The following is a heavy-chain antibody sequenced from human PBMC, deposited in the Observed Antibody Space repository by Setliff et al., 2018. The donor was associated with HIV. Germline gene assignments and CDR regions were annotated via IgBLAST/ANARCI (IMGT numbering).Heavy chain of an antibody. CDR2: IYWDDDK. Sequence: SGPTLVNPTQTLTLTCAFSGFSLTTSAVGVGWIRQPPGKALEWLALIYWDDDKRYRSSLKSRLTITKDTSKNQVVLTMTNMDPVDTATYYCAHSVTDPVPYYDSSGYFDYWGRGTLVTVSS. J-gene: IGHJ4*02. CDR3: AHSVTDPVPYYDSSGYFDY. V-gene: IGHV2-5*02. CDR1: GFSLTTSAVG. D-gene: IGHD3-22*01.